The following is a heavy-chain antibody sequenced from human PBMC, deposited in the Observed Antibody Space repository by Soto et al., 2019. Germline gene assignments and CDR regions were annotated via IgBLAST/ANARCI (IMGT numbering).Heavy chain of an antibody. CDR3: ARDIMAPAVAFDI. CDR1: GGTFSSYT. J-gene: IGHJ3*02. Sequence: SVKVSCKASGGTFSSYTISWVRQAPGQGLEWMGRIIPILGIANYAQKFQGRVTIIADKSTSTAYMELSSLRSEDTAVYYCARDIMAPAVAFDIWGQGTMVTVSS. D-gene: IGHD5-12*01. V-gene: IGHV1-69*04. CDR2: IIPILGIA.